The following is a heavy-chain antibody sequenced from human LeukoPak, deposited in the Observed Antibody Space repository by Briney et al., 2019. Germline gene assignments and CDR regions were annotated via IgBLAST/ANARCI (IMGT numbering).Heavy chain of an antibody. J-gene: IGHJ4*02. CDR1: GGTFSSYA. CDR2: IIPKTGDT. Sequence: EASVKVSCKASGGTFSSYAISWVRQAPGQGLEWMGGIIPKTGDTKYAQKFQGRVTMTRDTSINTAYMELRTLRPDDTALYFCARVATMVTYFHYWGQGTLITASS. V-gene: IGHV1-2*02. CDR3: ARVATMVTYFHY. D-gene: IGHD3-10*01.